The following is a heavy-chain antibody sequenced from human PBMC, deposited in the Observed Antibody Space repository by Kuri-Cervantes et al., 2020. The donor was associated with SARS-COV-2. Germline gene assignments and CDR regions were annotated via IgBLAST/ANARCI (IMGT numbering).Heavy chain of an antibody. V-gene: IGHV1-46*01. J-gene: IGHJ3*02. CDR3: ARDSGRNSGNAFDI. D-gene: IGHD1-14*01. CDR2: INPSGGST. Sequence: ASVKVSCKASGGTFSSYAISWVRQAPGQGLEWMGIINPSGGSTSYAQKFQGRVTMTRDTSTSTVYMELSSLRAEDTAVYYCARDSGRNSGNAFDIWGQGTMVTVSS. CDR1: GGTFSSYA.